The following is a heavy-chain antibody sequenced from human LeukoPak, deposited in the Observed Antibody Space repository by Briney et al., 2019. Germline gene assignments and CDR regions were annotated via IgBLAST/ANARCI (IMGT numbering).Heavy chain of an antibody. CDR2: ISSSGDAI. Sequence: GGSLRLSCAASGFTFSSYSMNWVRQAPGKGLDWVSYISSSGDAIYYADSVKGRFTISRDNAKNSLYLQMNSLRAEDTAVYYCARGLYYFDYWGQGTLVTVSS. V-gene: IGHV3-48*04. CDR1: GFTFSSYS. CDR3: ARGLYYFDY. J-gene: IGHJ4*02.